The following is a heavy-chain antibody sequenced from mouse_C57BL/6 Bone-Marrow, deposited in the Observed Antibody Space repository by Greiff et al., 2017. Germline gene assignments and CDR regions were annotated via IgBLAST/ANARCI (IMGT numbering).Heavy chain of an antibody. J-gene: IGHJ1*03. V-gene: IGHV5-9-1*02. CDR1: GFTFSSYA. CDR2: ISSGGDYI. Sequence: DVHLVESGEGLVKPGGSLKLSCAASGFTFSSYAMSWVRQTPEKRLEWVAYISSGGDYIYYADTVKGRFTISRDNARNTLYLQMSSLKSEDTAMYYCTRDPPFLDVWGTGTTVTVSS. CDR3: TRDPPFLDV.